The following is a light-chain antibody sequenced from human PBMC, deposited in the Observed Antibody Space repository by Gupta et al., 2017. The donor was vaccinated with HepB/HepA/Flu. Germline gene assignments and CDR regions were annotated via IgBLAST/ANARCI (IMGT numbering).Light chain of an antibody. CDR2: DVS. V-gene: IGLV2-14*01. J-gene: IGLJ2*01. Sequence: QSALTPPASVSGSPGQSITISCTGTSSDVGGYNYVSWYQQHPGKAPKLMIYDVSNRPSGVSNRFSGSKSGNTASLTISGLQAEDEADYYCSSYTSSSPRVFGGGTKLTVL. CDR3: SSYTSSSPRV. CDR1: SSDVGGYNY.